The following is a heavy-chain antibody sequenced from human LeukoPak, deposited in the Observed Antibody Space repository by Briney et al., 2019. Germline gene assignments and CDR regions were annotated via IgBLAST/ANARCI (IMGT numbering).Heavy chain of an antibody. Sequence: PSESLSLTCAVYGGSFRGYYWSWVRPPPGKGLEWVGEIDHSGSTYYNPSLKSLVTITIDTSKNQFSLNLRSVSAADTAVYYCSRERLTVSTIDNYYYAMDVWGQGTTVTVSS. CDR1: GGSFRGYY. CDR3: SRERLTVSTIDNYYYAMDV. V-gene: IGHV4-34*01. J-gene: IGHJ6*02. CDR2: IDHSGST. D-gene: IGHD4-17*01.